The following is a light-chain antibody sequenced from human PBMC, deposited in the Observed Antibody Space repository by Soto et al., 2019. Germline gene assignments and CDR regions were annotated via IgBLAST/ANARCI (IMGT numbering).Light chain of an antibody. J-gene: IGLJ1*01. CDR3: AAWDDSLNGRHV. Sequence: QSVLTQPPSASGTPGQRVTISCSGSSSNIGSNTVNWFQQLPGTAPKLLIYSDNQRPPGVPGRFSGSKSGTSASLAISGLQSEDEADYYCAAWDDSLNGRHVFGTGTKVTVL. CDR2: SDN. CDR1: SSNIGSNT. V-gene: IGLV1-44*01.